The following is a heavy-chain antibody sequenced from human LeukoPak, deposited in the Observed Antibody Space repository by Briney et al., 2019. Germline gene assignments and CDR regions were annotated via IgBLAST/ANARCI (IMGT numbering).Heavy chain of an antibody. V-gene: IGHV3-21*01. CDR2: ITSSSSYI. J-gene: IGHJ4*02. D-gene: IGHD4-17*01. CDR1: GFTFSNYI. Sequence: GGSLRLSCAASGFTFSNYIMSWVRQAPGKGLEWVSSITSSSSYIQYADSVKGRFTMSRDSAKNSLYLQMNSLRADDTAVYYCLGPRGDSLMRDYWGQGTLVTVSS. CDR3: LGPRGDSLMRDY.